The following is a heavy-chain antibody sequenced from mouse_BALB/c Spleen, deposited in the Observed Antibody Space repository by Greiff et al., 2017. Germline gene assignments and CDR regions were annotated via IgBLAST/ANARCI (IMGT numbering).Heavy chain of an antibody. CDR3: ARGYEYDTRFAY. V-gene: IGHV14-1*02. CDR2: IDPENGNT. CDR1: GFNIKDYY. Sequence: VQLQQSGAELVRPGALVKLSCKASGFNIKDYYMHWVKQRPEQGLEWIGWIDPENGNTIYDPKFQGKASITADTSSNTAYLQLSSLTSEDTAVYYCARGYEYDTRFAYWGQGTLVTVSA. D-gene: IGHD2-4*01. J-gene: IGHJ3*01.